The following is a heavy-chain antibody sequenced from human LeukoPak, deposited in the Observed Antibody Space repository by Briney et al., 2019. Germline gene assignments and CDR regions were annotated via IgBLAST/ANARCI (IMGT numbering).Heavy chain of an antibody. Sequence: GGSLRLSCPASGFTFSTYSMNWVRQAPGKGLEWLSYISSSHSTIYSADSVKGRFTISRDNAKNSLYLQMNSLRAEDTAVYYCARGSSIDYVWGTYRQFDYWGQGTLVTVSS. CDR3: ARGSSIDYVWGTYRQFDY. CDR2: ISSSHSTI. J-gene: IGHJ4*02. V-gene: IGHV3-48*01. D-gene: IGHD3-16*02. CDR1: GFTFSTYS.